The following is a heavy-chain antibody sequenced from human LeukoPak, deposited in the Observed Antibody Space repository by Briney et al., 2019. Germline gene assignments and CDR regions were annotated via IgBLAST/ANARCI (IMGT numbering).Heavy chain of an antibody. CDR1: GFTFSSYA. Sequence: PGGSLRLSCAASGFTFSSYAMSWVRQAPGKGLEWVSAISGSGGSTYYADSVKGRFTISRDNSKNTLYLQMNSLRAEDTAVYYCAKAHDYSNYYYYYGMDVWGQGTTVTVSS. D-gene: IGHD4-11*01. CDR2: ISGSGGST. CDR3: AKAHDYSNYYYYYGMDV. V-gene: IGHV3-23*01. J-gene: IGHJ6*02.